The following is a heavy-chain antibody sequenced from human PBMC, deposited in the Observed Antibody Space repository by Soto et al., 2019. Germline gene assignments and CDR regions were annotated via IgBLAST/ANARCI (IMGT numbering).Heavy chain of an antibody. CDR1: GGSISSIDYF. V-gene: IGHV4-30-4*01. D-gene: IGHD2-2*01. CDR2: IYHTGTT. Sequence: QVQLQESGPGLVKPSQTLSLTCSVSGGSISSIDYFWSWIRQPPGKGLEWIGFIYHTGTTYYNPSLRSRVTISIDTSKSQFSMKLNSVTAADTAVDYCARVMAAMQNWLDPWGQGTLVTVSP. CDR3: ARVMAAMQNWLDP. J-gene: IGHJ5*02.